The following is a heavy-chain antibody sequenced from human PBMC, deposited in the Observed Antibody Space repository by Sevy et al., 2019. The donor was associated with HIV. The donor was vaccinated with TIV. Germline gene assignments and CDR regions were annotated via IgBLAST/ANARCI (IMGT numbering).Heavy chain of an antibody. V-gene: IGHV3-21*01. D-gene: IGHD6-13*01. J-gene: IGHJ4*02. CDR2: ISYSGEYI. CDR3: ARDEGGYDPFDY. CDR1: EFTFNKYA. Sequence: GGSLRLSCAASEFTFNKYALHWVRQAPGKGLEWVSSISYSGEYIYYADSVNGRFTISRDNAKNSLYLQMNSLRVEDTAVYYCARDEGGYDPFDYWGQGTLVTVSS.